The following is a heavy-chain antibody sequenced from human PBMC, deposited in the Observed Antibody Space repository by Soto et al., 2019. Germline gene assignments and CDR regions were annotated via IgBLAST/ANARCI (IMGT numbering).Heavy chain of an antibody. CDR1: GYTFTSYA. CDR3: ARERRLGYCISTSCYSGYYYGMDV. V-gene: IGHV1-3*05. CDR2: INAGNGNT. Sequence: QVQLVQSGAEEKKPGASVKVSCKASGYTFTSYAIHWVRQAPGQRLEWMGWINAGNGNTKYSQKFQGRVTITRDTSASTAYMELSSRRSEDTAVYYCARERRLGYCISTSCYSGYYYGMDVWGQGTTVTVSS. J-gene: IGHJ6*02. D-gene: IGHD2-2*01.